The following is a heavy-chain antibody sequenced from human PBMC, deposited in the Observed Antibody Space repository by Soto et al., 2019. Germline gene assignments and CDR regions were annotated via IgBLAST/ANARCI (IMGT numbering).Heavy chain of an antibody. Sequence: SETLSLTCAVYGGSFSGYYWSWIRQPPGKGLEWIGEINHSGSTNYNPSLKSRVTISVDTSKNQFSLKLSSVTAADTAVYYCARGRCSSTSCYAFDIWGQGTMVTVSS. D-gene: IGHD2-2*01. V-gene: IGHV4-34*01. J-gene: IGHJ3*02. CDR2: INHSGST. CDR3: ARGRCSSTSCYAFDI. CDR1: GGSFSGYY.